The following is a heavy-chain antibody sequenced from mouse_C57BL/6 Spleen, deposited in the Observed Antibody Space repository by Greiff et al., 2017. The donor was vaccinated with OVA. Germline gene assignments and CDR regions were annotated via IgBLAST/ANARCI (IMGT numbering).Heavy chain of an antibody. D-gene: IGHD1-1*01. V-gene: IGHV5-4*01. CDR3: ARDRRYGSSYVYWYFDV. Sequence: EVKVVESGGGLVKPGGSLKLSCAASGFTFSSYAMSWVRPTPEKRLEWVATISDGGSYTYYPDNVKGRFTISRDNAKNNLYLQMSHLKSEDTAMYYCARDRRYGSSYVYWYFDVWGTGTTVTVSS. J-gene: IGHJ1*03. CDR2: ISDGGSYT. CDR1: GFTFSSYA.